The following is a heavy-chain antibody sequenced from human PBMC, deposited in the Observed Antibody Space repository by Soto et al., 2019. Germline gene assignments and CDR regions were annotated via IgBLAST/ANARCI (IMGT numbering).Heavy chain of an antibody. D-gene: IGHD3-22*01. Sequence: QVHLQESGPGLVKPSQTLSLTCTVSGDSISSGEYYWAWIRQPPGKGLEWIGYVFYKGNTYYNPSLKSRLCIAVDIATSQFSLRLSSVTAADTAVYYCARRYYFDSSGYADALDVWGQGTNVIVSS. CDR3: ARRYYFDSSGYADALDV. CDR1: GDSISSGEYY. V-gene: IGHV4-30-4*01. CDR2: VFYKGNT. J-gene: IGHJ3*01.